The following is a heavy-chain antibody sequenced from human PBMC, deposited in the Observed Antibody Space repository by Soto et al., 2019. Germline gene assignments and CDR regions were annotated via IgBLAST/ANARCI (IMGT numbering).Heavy chain of an antibody. CDR2: INPNSGGT. CDR1: GNTFTGYY. D-gene: IGHD6-6*01. Sequence: GASVKVSCKASGNTFTGYYMRWVRQAPGQGLEWMGWINPNSGGTNYAQKFQGRVTMTRDTSISTAYMELSRLRSDDTAVYYCARVGSSSVVGHFDYWGQGTLVTVSS. V-gene: IGHV1-2*02. CDR3: ARVGSSSVVGHFDY. J-gene: IGHJ4*02.